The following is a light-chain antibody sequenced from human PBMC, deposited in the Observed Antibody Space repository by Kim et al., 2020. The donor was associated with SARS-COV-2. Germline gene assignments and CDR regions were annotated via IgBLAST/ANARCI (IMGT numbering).Light chain of an antibody. J-gene: IGLJ2*01. V-gene: IGLV3-19*01. CDR1: SLRTYY. CDR2: GKN. CDR3: NSRDSNDNVV. Sequence: SSELTQDPAVSVALGQTVRITCQGDSLRTYYATWYQQKPGQAPILVIYGKNTRPSGIPDRFSDSTSGNTASLTITGTQAGDEADYYCNSRDSNDNVVFGG.